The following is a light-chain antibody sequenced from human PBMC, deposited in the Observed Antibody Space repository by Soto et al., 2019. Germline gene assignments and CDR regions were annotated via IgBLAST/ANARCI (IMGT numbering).Light chain of an antibody. V-gene: IGKV3-15*01. CDR2: GAS. CDR1: QSVSSN. CDR3: QQYTNWPLT. J-gene: IGKJ4*01. Sequence: EIVMTQSPATLSLSPGGRATLSCRASQSVSSNLAWYQQKPGQAPRLLVYGASTRATGIPARFSGSGSGTEFTLTISSLQSEDFAVYYCQQYTNWPLTFGGGAKVEIK.